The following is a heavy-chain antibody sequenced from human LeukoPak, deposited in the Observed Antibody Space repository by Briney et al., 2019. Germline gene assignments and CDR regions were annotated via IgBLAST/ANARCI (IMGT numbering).Heavy chain of an antibody. V-gene: IGHV1-69*05. Sequence: SVKVSCKASGGTFSSYAISWVRQAPGQGLEWMGGIIPIFGTANYAQKFQGRVTITTDEYTSTAYMELSSLRSEDTAVYYCARGPPMTTVSGYFDYWGQGTLVTVSS. J-gene: IGHJ4*02. D-gene: IGHD4-11*01. CDR3: ARGPPMTTVSGYFDY. CDR1: GGTFSSYA. CDR2: IIPIFGTA.